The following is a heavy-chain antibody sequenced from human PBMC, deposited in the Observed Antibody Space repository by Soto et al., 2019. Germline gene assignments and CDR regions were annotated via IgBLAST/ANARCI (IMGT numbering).Heavy chain of an antibody. V-gene: IGHV4-39*01. CDR1: GGSISSSSYY. CDR2: IYYSGST. J-gene: IGHJ6*02. D-gene: IGHD1-1*01. Sequence: QLQLQESGPGLVKPSETLSLTCTVSGGSISSSSYYWGWIRQPPGKGLEWIGRIYYSGSTYYNPSLKSRVTISVDTSKNQCSLKLSSVTAADTAVYCCARLQRHNYYGMDVWGQGTTVTVSS. CDR3: ARLQRHNYYGMDV.